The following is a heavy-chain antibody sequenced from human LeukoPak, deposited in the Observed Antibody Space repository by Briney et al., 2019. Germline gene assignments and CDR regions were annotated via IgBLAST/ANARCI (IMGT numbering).Heavy chain of an antibody. CDR1: GFTFSDYY. D-gene: IGHD3-22*01. Sequence: PGGSLRLSCAASGFTFSDYYMSWLRQAPGKGLEWVSYISSSGSTIYYADSVKGRFTISRDNAKNSLYLQMNSPRAEDTAVYYCARDQAPYYYDSRSSAFDIWGQGTMVTVSS. CDR2: ISSSGSTI. J-gene: IGHJ3*02. V-gene: IGHV3-11*01. CDR3: ARDQAPYYYDSRSSAFDI.